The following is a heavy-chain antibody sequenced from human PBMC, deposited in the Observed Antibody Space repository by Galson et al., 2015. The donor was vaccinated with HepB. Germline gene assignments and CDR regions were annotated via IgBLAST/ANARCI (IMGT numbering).Heavy chain of an antibody. J-gene: IGHJ3*02. V-gene: IGHV1-46*01. Sequence: SVTVSCKASGYTFTSYYMHWVRQAPGQGLEWMGIINPSGGSTSYAQKFQGRVTMTRDTSTSTVYMELSSLRSEDTAVYYCARGNSITMIVVRAPGAFEIWGQGTMVAASS. D-gene: IGHD3-22*01. CDR2: INPSGGST. CDR3: ARGNSITMIVVRAPGAFEI. CDR1: GYTFTSYY.